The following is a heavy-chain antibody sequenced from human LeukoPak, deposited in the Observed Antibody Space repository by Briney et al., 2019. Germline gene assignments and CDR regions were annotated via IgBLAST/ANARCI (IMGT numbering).Heavy chain of an antibody. CDR3: QLEAQFKYGSGTTDY. Sequence: PGGSLRLSCAASGFTFSSYSMNWVRRAPGKGLEWVSYISSSSSTIYYADSVKGRFTISRHNSKNTLYLQMNSLRAEDTAVYYCQLEAQFKYGSGTTDYWGQGTLVTVSS. J-gene: IGHJ4*02. CDR2: ISSSSSTI. D-gene: IGHD3-10*01. V-gene: IGHV3-48*01. CDR1: GFTFSSYS.